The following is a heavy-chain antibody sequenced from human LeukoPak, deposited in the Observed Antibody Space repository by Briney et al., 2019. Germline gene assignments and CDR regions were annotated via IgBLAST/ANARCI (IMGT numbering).Heavy chain of an antibody. Sequence: GGSLRLSCAASGFTVSSKYMSWVRQAPGKGLEWVSIIYSGGSIYYADSVEGRFTISRDSSKNTLYLQMNSLRAEDTAVYYCARTDSAWYGGLDYWGQGTLVTVSS. J-gene: IGHJ4*02. D-gene: IGHD6-19*01. CDR1: GFTVSSKY. CDR2: IYSGGSI. V-gene: IGHV3-66*01. CDR3: ARTDSAWYGGLDY.